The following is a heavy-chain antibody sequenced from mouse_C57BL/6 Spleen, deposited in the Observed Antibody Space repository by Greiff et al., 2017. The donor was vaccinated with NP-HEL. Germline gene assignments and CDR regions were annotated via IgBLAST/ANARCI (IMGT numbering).Heavy chain of an antibody. J-gene: IGHJ3*01. V-gene: IGHV1-80*01. D-gene: IGHD3-2*02. Sequence: VKLMESGAELVKPGASVKISCKASGYAFSSYWMNWVKQRPGKGLEWIGQIYPGDGDTNYNGKFKGKATLTADKSSSTAYMQLSSLTSEDSAVYFCARQTAQATGFAYWGQGTLVTVSA. CDR3: ARQTAQATGFAY. CDR1: GYAFSSYW. CDR2: IYPGDGDT.